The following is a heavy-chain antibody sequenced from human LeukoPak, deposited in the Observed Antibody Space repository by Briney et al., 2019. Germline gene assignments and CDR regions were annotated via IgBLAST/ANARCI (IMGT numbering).Heavy chain of an antibody. Sequence: SQTLSLTCTVSGGSISTGREYWSWIRQPAGKGLEWIGRVHATGSTNYSPSLKSRATISLDPSKNQFSLKLSSVTAADTAMYYCARLAPYSSGPHFDYWGQGTLVTVSS. CDR3: ARLAPYSSGPHFDY. J-gene: IGHJ4*02. CDR1: GGSISTGREY. D-gene: IGHD6-19*01. V-gene: IGHV4-61*02. CDR2: VHATGST.